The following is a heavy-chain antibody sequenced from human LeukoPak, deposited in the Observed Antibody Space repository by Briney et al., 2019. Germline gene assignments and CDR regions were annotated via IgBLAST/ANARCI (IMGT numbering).Heavy chain of an antibody. Sequence: PGGSLRLSCAASGFTFSSYSMNWVRQASGKGLEWVSSISSSSSYIYYADSVKGRFTISRDNAKNSLYLQMNSLRAEDTAVYYCARGLYYDYVWGSYRYYWFDPWGQGTLVTVSS. CDR3: ARGLYYDYVWGSYRYYWFDP. CDR1: GFTFSSYS. CDR2: ISSSSSYI. D-gene: IGHD3-16*02. J-gene: IGHJ5*02. V-gene: IGHV3-21*04.